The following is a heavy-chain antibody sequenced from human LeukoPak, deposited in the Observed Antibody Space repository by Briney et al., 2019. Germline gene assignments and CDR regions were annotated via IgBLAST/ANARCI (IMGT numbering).Heavy chain of an antibody. Sequence: ASVRISGKASGYTFINYYLHWVRQAPGQGLEWMGIVDPSGRSTSHAQKFQGRVTMSGDTSTSTVYMELSSLRSEDMALYYCTRNGWVGAPQLGAFDTWGQGTMVTVSS. D-gene: IGHD1-26*01. J-gene: IGHJ3*02. V-gene: IGHV1-46*01. CDR1: GYTFINYY. CDR2: VDPSGRST. CDR3: TRNGWVGAPQLGAFDT.